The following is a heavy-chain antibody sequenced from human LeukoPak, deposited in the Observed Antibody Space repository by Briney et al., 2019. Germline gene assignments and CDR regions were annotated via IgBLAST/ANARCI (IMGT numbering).Heavy chain of an antibody. J-gene: IGHJ5*02. CDR1: GYSFTSYW. D-gene: IGHD2-2*01. CDR3: ARFIGYCSSTSYYPNSFDP. V-gene: IGHV5-51*01. CDR2: IYPGDSDI. Sequence: GESLKISCKCSGYSFTSYWIGWVRQMPGKGLEWMGIIYPGDSDIRYSPFFQGQVTISADKSISTAYLQWSSLKASDTAMYYCARFIGYCSSTSYYPNSFDPWGQGTLVTVSS.